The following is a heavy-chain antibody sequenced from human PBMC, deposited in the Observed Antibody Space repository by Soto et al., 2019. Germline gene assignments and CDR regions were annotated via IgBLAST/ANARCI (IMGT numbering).Heavy chain of an antibody. CDR2: IIPILGIA. J-gene: IGHJ5*02. V-gene: IGHV1-69*02. Sequence: SVKVSCKASGGTFSSYTISWVRQAPGQGLEWMGRIIPILGIANYAQKFQGRVTITADKSTSTAYMELSSLRSEDTAVYYCARVPVMITFGGVIAVNWFDPWGQGTLVTVSS. D-gene: IGHD3-16*02. CDR1: GGTFSSYT. CDR3: ARVPVMITFGGVIAVNWFDP.